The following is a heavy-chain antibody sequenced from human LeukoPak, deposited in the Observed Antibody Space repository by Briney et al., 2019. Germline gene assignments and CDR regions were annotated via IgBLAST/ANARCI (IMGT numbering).Heavy chain of an antibody. J-gene: IGHJ4*02. Sequence: ASETLSLTCTVSGGSITSTTYYWGWVRQPPGKGLEWIRSLHYSVTTYYNPSVKSRVTISADTSKNQFSLKLTPVTAADTAVYYCARLTALGTANDYWGQGTLVTVSS. CDR3: ARLTALGTANDY. CDR1: GGSITSTTYY. CDR2: LHYSVTT. D-gene: IGHD6-13*01. V-gene: IGHV4-39*01.